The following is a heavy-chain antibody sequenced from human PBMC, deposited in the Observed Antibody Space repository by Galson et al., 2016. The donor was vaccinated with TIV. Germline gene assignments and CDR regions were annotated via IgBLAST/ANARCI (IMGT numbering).Heavy chain of an antibody. CDR2: INSDGRTT. D-gene: IGHD1-26*01. CDR3: VRGEERPLVGAKPFDY. CDR1: GFTFSNYW. V-gene: IGHV3-74*03. J-gene: IGHJ4*02. Sequence: SLRLSCAASGFTFSNYWMHWVRQAPGKGLVWVLRINSDGRTTTYADSVEGRFTISRDNAKNTLYLQMNSLRAKDTAVYYCVRGEERPLVGAKPFDYWGQGALVTVSS.